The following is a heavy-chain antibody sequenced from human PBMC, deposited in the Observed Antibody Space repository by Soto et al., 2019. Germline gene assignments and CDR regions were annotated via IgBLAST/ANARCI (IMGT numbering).Heavy chain of an antibody. J-gene: IGHJ6*02. V-gene: IGHV1-69*13. CDR3: ARGRDIVVVVAATTRYGMDV. CDR1: GGTFSSYA. CDR2: IIPIFGTA. D-gene: IGHD2-15*01. Sequence: SVKVSCKASGGTFSSYAISWVRQAPGQGLEWMGGIIPIFGTANYAQKFQGRVTITADESTSTAYMELSSLRSEDTAVYYCARGRDIVVVVAATTRYGMDVCGQGTTVTV.